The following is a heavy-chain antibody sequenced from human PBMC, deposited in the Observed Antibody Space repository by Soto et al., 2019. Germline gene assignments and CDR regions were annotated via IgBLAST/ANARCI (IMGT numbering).Heavy chain of an antibody. J-gene: IGHJ6*02. CDR3: AREWYGYNYVGYYYGMDV. Sequence: ASVKVSCKASGYTFTGHYMHWVRQAPGQGLEWMGWINPNSVGTNYAQKFQGRVTMTRDTSISTAYMELSRLRSDDTAVYYCAREWYGYNYVGYYYGMDVWGQGTTVTVSS. CDR2: INPNSVGT. V-gene: IGHV1-2*02. CDR1: GYTFTGHY. D-gene: IGHD5-12*01.